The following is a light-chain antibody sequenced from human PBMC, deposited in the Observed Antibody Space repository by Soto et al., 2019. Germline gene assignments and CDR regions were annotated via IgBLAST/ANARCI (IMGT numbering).Light chain of an antibody. Sequence: IGMTQSPATLSVSPGERATLSCRASQSVSIKFAWYQQKPGQAPRLLIYDTSPRATGIPARCSGRGSGTEFTLTISSRLPAEYAVYYCQKYNNWPPITLGKGNRLE. CDR3: QKYNNWPPIT. CDR1: QSVSIK. CDR2: DTS. J-gene: IGKJ5*01. V-gene: IGKV3-15*01.